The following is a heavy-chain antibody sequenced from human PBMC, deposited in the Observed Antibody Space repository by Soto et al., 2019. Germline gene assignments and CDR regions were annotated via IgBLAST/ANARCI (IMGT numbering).Heavy chain of an antibody. CDR3: ASSYGRYAY. D-gene: IGHD5-12*01. Sequence: PGGSLRLSCAASGFTFSRYWMRWVRQAPGKGLEWVANIKQDGSEKYDVDSGEGRFTISRDNAKDSLYLQMNSLRAEDTAVSYCASSYGRYAYRGPGPLVTVSS. CDR2: IKQDGSEK. J-gene: IGHJ4*02. V-gene: IGHV3-7*03. CDR1: GFTFSRYW.